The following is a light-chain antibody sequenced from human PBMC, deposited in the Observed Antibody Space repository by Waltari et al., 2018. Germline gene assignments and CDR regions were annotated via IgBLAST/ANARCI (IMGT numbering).Light chain of an antibody. J-gene: IGLJ1*01. CDR2: DVS. Sequence: QSALTQPASVSGSPGQSITISCTRSSSDLGGYSFVSWYQHHPGRAPKLIIYDVSHRPSDVSNRFSASTSGNTASLTISGLLPEDEADYYCSSYTYINPPFLFGTGTKVTVL. CDR1: SSDLGGYSF. V-gene: IGLV2-14*03. CDR3: SSYTYINPPFL.